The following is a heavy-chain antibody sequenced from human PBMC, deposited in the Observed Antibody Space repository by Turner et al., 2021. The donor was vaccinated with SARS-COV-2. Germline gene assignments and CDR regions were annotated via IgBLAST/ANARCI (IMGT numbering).Heavy chain of an antibody. CDR3: ARDRVQLGPVGMDV. D-gene: IGHD6-6*01. Sequence: QVQLQESGPGLVKPSETLSLTCTVSGGSISGYYWSWIRQPPGKGLEWIGRIYTSGSTNYNPSLKSRVTMSVDTSKNQFSLKLSSVTAADTAVYYCARDRVQLGPVGMDVWGQGTTVTVS. J-gene: IGHJ6*02. V-gene: IGHV4-4*07. CDR2: IYTSGST. CDR1: GGSISGYY.